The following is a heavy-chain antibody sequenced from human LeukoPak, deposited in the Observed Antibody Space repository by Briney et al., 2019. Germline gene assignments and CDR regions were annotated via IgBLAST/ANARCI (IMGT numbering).Heavy chain of an antibody. CDR3: ARDFSGWSVDP. Sequence: GGSLRLSCAASGFTFSSYEMNWVRQAPGKGLEWVSYISSSGSTIYYAGSVKGRFTMSRDNAKNSLYLQMNSLRAEDTAVYYCARDFSGWSVDPWGQGTLVTVSS. J-gene: IGHJ5*02. CDR1: GFTFSSYE. D-gene: IGHD6-19*01. CDR2: ISSSGSTI. V-gene: IGHV3-48*03.